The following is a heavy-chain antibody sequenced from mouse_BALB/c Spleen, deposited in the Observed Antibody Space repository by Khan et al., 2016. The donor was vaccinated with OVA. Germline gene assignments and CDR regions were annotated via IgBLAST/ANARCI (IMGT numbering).Heavy chain of an antibody. CDR2: IWSAGTT. V-gene: IGHV2-6*02. CDR1: VFSLTDFG. J-gene: IGHJ4*01. Sequence: QVQLKESGPGLVAPSQSLSITCTVSVFSLTDFGVHWVRQPPGKGLEWLVLIWSAGTTTYNSALKSRLSISKDTSKSQVFLKMNSLQTDDTAMYDCARNSYPYAMDYWGQGTSVTVSS. CDR3: ARNSYPYAMDY.